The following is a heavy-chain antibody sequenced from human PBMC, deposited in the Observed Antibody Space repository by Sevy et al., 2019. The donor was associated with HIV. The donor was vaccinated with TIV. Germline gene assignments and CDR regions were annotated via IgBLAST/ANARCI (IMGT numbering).Heavy chain of an antibody. Sequence: SETLSLTCTVSGGSISSSSYYWGWIRQPPGKGLEWIGSIYYSGSTYYNPSLKSRVTLSVDTSKNQFSLKLSSVTAADTAVYYCARLGGGYCSGGSCYPFDYWGQGTLVTVSS. J-gene: IGHJ4*02. V-gene: IGHV4-39*01. CDR2: IYYSGST. CDR1: GGSISSSSYY. CDR3: ARLGGGYCSGGSCYPFDY. D-gene: IGHD2-15*01.